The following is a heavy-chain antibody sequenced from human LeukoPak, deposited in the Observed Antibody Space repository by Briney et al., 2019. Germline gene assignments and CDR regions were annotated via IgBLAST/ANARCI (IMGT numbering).Heavy chain of an antibody. Sequence: GASVKVSCKASTHIFPTYGIAWVRQAPGQGLEWMGWINPNSGGTNYAQKFQGRVTMTRDTSISTAYMELSRLRSDDTAVYYCARAKGRRWLAIADYWGQGTLVTVSS. CDR2: INPNSGGT. CDR1: THIFPTYG. CDR3: ARAKGRRWLAIADY. V-gene: IGHV1-2*02. J-gene: IGHJ4*02. D-gene: IGHD6-19*01.